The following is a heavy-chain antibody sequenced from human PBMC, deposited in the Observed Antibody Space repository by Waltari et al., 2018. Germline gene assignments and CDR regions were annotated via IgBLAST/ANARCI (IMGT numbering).Heavy chain of an antibody. Sequence: QVQLQESGPGLVKPSETLSLTCTVSGGSISSYYWSWIRQPPGKGLEWIGYIYYSGSTNYNPTLKSRVTISVDTSKNQFVLKLSSVTAADTAVYYCARVEDRNYDFWSGYYKGEYYFDYWGQGTLVTVSS. V-gene: IGHV4-59*01. CDR3: ARVEDRNYDFWSGYYKGEYYFDY. J-gene: IGHJ4*02. CDR1: GGSISSYY. D-gene: IGHD3-3*01. CDR2: IYYSGST.